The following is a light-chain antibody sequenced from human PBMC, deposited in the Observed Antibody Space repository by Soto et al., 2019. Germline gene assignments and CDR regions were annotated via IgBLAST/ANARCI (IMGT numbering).Light chain of an antibody. CDR3: QQYNNWPPWT. CDR1: QSVSSN. CDR2: DAS. J-gene: IGKJ1*01. Sequence: EIVLTQSPATLSLSPGESATLSCRGSQSVSSNYLAWYQQKLGQAPRLIIYDASRRATGIPDRFSGSGSGTEFTLTISSLQSEDFAVYYCQQYNNWPPWTFGQGTKVDIK. V-gene: IGKV3D-15*01.